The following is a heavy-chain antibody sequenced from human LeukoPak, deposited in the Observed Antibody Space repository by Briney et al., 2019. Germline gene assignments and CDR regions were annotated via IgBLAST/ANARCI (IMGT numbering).Heavy chain of an antibody. J-gene: IGHJ5*02. Sequence: GGSLRLSCAASGFTFSSYAMSWVRQAPGKGLEWVSAISGSGGSTYYADSVKGRFTISRDNSKNTLYLQMNSLRAGDTAVYYCAKGPRSSRPIAGGGFDPWGQGTLVTVSS. V-gene: IGHV3-23*01. CDR2: ISGSGGST. D-gene: IGHD6-13*01. CDR3: AKGPRSSRPIAGGGFDP. CDR1: GFTFSSYA.